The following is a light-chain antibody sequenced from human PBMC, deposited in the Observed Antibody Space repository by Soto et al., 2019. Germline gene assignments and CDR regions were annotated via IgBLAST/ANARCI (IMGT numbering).Light chain of an antibody. CDR3: QCYDGSLSCSV. J-gene: IGLJ2*01. Sequence: QSVLTQPPSVSGAPGQRVTISCTGSSSNIGAGYDVHWYQQLPGTTPKLLIYGNSNRPSGVPDRFSGSKSGTSASLAITGLQAEDEADYYCQCYDGSLSCSVFGGGTKLTVL. V-gene: IGLV1-40*01. CDR2: GNS. CDR1: SSNIGAGYD.